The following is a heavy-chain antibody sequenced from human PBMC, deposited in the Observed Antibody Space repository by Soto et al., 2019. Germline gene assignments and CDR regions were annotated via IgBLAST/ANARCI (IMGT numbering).Heavy chain of an antibody. CDR2: NNPNRGGT. CDR1: GYTFNGLY. D-gene: IGHD1-26*01. Sequence: QVQLVQSGAEVKKPGASMKVSCKASGYTFNGLYIHWVRQAPGHGLEWMGWNNPNRGGTIYAQKFQDRVTMTRDSSISTAYMELRSLRSDDTAVYYCARVRSGSYFFAFDIWGQGTMVNVSS. CDR3: ARVRSGSYFFAFDI. V-gene: IGHV1-2*02. J-gene: IGHJ3*02.